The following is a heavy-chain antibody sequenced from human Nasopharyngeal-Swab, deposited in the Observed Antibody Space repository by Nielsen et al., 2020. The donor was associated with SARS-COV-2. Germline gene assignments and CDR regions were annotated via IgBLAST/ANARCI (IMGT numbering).Heavy chain of an antibody. D-gene: IGHD2-15*01. CDR2: ISHTGST. V-gene: IGHV4-59*08. Sequence: SETLSLTCSVSGDSINRYYWSWIRQFPGKRLEWIGHISHTGSTHYSPSVKSRVTISADTSNNHVSLSLSSVTAADTAVYYCARHLRDGVVVAAPYYFDYWGQGTLVTVSS. CDR1: GDSINRYY. J-gene: IGHJ4*02. CDR3: ARHLRDGVVVAAPYYFDY.